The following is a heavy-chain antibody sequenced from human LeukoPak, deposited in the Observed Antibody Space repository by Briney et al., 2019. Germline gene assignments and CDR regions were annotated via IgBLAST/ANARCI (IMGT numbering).Heavy chain of an antibody. J-gene: IGHJ4*02. CDR1: GFTVNSNY. Sequence: GGSLRLSCAASGFTVNSNYMSWVRQAPGKGLERVSIIYKDGRTYYADSVKGRFTISRDNSGNMLYLQMNSLRAEDTAVYYCAKSMAGYCDSTIDNWGQGTLVTVSS. V-gene: IGHV3-53*01. CDR3: AKSMAGYCDSTIDN. CDR2: IYKDGRT. D-gene: IGHD2-2*01.